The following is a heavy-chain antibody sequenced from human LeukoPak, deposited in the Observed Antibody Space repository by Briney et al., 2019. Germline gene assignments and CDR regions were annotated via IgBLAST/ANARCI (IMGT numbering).Heavy chain of an antibody. V-gene: IGHV4-34*01. D-gene: IGHD3-16*01. CDR2: INHSGST. Sequence: SETLSLTCAVYGGSFSGYYWSWIRQPPGKGLEWIGEINHSGSTNYNPSLKSRVTISVDTSKNQFSLKLSSVTAADTAVYYCARGLAPYYYYYYYMDVWGKGTTVTVSS. CDR3: ARGLAPYYYYYYYMDV. J-gene: IGHJ6*03. CDR1: GGSFSGYY.